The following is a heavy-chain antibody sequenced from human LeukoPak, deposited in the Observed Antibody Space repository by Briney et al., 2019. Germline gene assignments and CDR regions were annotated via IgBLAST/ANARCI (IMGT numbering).Heavy chain of an antibody. J-gene: IGHJ4*02. CDR3: ARQKTNLYSSSWYLDY. CDR2: IYYSGST. Sequence: KPSETLSLTCTVSGGSISSSSYYWGWIRQPPGKGLEWIGSIYYSGSTYYNPSLKSRVTISVDTSKNQFSLKLSSVTAVDTAVYYCARQKTNLYSSSWYLDYWGQGTLVTVSS. D-gene: IGHD6-13*01. V-gene: IGHV4-39*01. CDR1: GGSISSSSYY.